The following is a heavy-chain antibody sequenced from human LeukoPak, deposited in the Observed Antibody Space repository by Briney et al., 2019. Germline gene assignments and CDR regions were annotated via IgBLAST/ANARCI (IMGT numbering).Heavy chain of an antibody. V-gene: IGHV3-23*01. CDR1: GFTFSSYA. Sequence: GSLRLSCAASGFTFSSYAMSWVRQAPGKGLEWVSTISGSGGSTYYADSVKGRFTISRDNSKNTLYLQMNNLRAEDTAVYYCAKDLRDCSSTSCYKLFFDYWGQGALVTVSS. CDR3: AKDLRDCSSTSCYKLFFDY. J-gene: IGHJ4*02. D-gene: IGHD2-2*02. CDR2: ISGSGGST.